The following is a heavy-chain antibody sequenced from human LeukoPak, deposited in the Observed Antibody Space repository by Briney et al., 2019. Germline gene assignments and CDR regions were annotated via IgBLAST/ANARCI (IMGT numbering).Heavy chain of an antibody. D-gene: IGHD3-16*02. J-gene: IGHJ3*02. CDR3: ARVYDYVWGSYRFSDAFDI. CDR1: GRFFSGYY. V-gene: IGHV4-34*01. CDR2: INHSGST. Sequence: SETLSLTCAVYGRFFSGYYWSWIRQPPGKGLEWIGEINHSGSTNYNPSLKSRVTISVDTSKNQFSLKLSSVTAADTAVYYCARVYDYVWGSYRFSDAFDIWGQGTMVTVSS.